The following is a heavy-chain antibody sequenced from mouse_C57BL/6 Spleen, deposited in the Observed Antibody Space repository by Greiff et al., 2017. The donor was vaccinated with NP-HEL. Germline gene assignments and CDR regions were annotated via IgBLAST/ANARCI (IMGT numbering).Heavy chain of an antibody. D-gene: IGHD1-1*01. J-gene: IGHJ1*03. CDR3: ARPRYGSSSYWYFDV. Sequence: DVKLVESGGGLVKPGGSLKLSCAASGFTFSDYGMHWVRQAPEKGLEWVAYISSGSSTIYYADTVKGRFTISRDNAKNTLFLQMTSLRSEDTAMYYCARPRYGSSSYWYFDVWGTGTTVTVSS. CDR2: ISSGSSTI. CDR1: GFTFSDYG. V-gene: IGHV5-17*01.